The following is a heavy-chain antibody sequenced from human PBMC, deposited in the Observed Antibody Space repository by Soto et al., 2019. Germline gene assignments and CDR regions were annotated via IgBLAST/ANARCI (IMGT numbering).Heavy chain of an antibody. V-gene: IGHV4-31*03. Sequence: SETLTLTCTVSGGSISSGGYYWSWIRQHPGKGLEWIGYIYYSGSTNYNPSLKSRVTISVDTSKNQFSLKLTSVTAADTAVYYCARDKITGLFDYWGQGTLVTVSS. J-gene: IGHJ4*02. CDR2: IYYSGST. CDR3: ARDKITGLFDY. D-gene: IGHD2-8*02. CDR1: GGSISSGGYY.